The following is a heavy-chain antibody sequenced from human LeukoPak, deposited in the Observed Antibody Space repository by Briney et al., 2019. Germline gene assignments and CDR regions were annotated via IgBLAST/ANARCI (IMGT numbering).Heavy chain of an antibody. Sequence: PSETLSLTCTVSGGSISSGDYYWSRIRQPPGKGLEWIGYIYYSGSANYNPSLRSRVTISIDASKNQFSLKLSSVTAADTAVYHCARLVYDSRGYYFDYWGQGTLVTVSS. CDR3: ARLVYDSRGYYFDY. D-gene: IGHD3-22*01. V-gene: IGHV4-30-4*01. CDR2: IYYSGSA. CDR1: GGSISSGDYY. J-gene: IGHJ4*02.